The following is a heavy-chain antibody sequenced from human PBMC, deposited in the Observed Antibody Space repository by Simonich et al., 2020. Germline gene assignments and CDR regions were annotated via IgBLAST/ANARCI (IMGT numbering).Heavy chain of an antibody. J-gene: IGHJ4*02. CDR3: AKRSGVSITGTFDY. CDR2: ISGSGGST. CDR1: GFTFSSYA. D-gene: IGHD1-7*01. Sequence: EVQLLESGGGLVQPGGSLRLSCAASGFTFSSYAMSWVRQAPGKGLGGVSAISGSGGSTYYADSGKGRFTISRDNSKNTLYLQMNSLRAEDTAVYYCAKRSGVSITGTFDYWGQGTLVTVSS. V-gene: IGHV3-23*01.